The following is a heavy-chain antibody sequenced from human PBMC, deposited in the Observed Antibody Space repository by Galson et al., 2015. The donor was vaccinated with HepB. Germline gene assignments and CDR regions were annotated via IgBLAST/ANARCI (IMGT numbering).Heavy chain of an antibody. CDR2: IKQDGSEK. D-gene: IGHD3-10*01. J-gene: IGHJ3*02. V-gene: IGHV3-7*01. CDR3: ATDVWIRGLYNVFDI. Sequence: SLRLSCAASDFTFSTYWMTWVRQAPGKGPEWVANIKQDGSEKYYLDSVKGRFTISRDNAKNSLYLQMNSLRAEDTAVYHCATDVWIRGLYNVFDIWGQGTMVAVSS. CDR1: DFTFSTYW.